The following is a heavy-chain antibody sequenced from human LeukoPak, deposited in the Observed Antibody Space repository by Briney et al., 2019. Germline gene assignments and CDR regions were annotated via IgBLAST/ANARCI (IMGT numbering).Heavy chain of an antibody. CDR1: GGSISSGGYY. Sequence: PSETLSLTCTVSGGSISSGGYYWSWIRQHPGKGLEWIGYIYYSGSTYYNPSLKSRVTISVDTSKNQFSLKLSSVTAADMAVYYCAREGSYYYYGMDVWGQGTTVTVSS. V-gene: IGHV4-31*03. CDR3: AREGSYYYYGMDV. CDR2: IYYSGST. D-gene: IGHD1-26*01. J-gene: IGHJ6*02.